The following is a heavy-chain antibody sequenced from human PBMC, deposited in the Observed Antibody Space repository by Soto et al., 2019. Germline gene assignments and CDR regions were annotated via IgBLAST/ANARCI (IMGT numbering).Heavy chain of an antibody. Sequence: GGSLRLSCAASGFTFSSYWMHWVRQAPGKGLVWVSRIDSDGGTTTYADSVKGRFTISRDNAKNTLYLHMNSLRVEDTAVYYCARGGGYCSAGSCYVYWGQGT. CDR2: IDSDGGTT. CDR3: ARGGGYCSAGSCYVY. CDR1: GFTFSSYW. J-gene: IGHJ4*02. V-gene: IGHV3-74*01. D-gene: IGHD2-15*01.